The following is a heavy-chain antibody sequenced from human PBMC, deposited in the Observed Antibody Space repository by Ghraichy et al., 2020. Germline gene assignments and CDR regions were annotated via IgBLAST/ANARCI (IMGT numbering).Heavy chain of an antibody. D-gene: IGHD3-3*02. CDR3: ARELAATRRGLIWFDP. J-gene: IGHJ5*02. Sequence: ASVKVSCKASGYTFTSYAMHWVRQAPGQRLEWMGWINAGNGNTKYSQKFQGRVTITRDTSASTAYMELSSLRSEDTAVYYCARELAATRRGLIWFDPWGQGTLVTVSS. CDR2: INAGNGNT. V-gene: IGHV1-3*01. CDR1: GYTFTSYA.